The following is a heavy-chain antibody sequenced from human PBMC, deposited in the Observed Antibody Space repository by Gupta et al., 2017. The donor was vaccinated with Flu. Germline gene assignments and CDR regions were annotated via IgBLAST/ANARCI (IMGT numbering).Heavy chain of an antibody. J-gene: IGHJ4*02. CDR3: AARRDGYNYDY. D-gene: IGHD5-24*01. CDR2: IYYSGST. Sequence: QVQLQESGPGLVKPSETLSLTCTVSGGSISSYYWSWIRQPPGKGLEWIGYIYYSGSTNYNPSLKSRVTISVDTSKNQFSLKLSSVTAADTAVYYCAARRDGYNYDYWGQGTLVTVSS. V-gene: IGHV4-59*01. CDR1: GGSISSYY.